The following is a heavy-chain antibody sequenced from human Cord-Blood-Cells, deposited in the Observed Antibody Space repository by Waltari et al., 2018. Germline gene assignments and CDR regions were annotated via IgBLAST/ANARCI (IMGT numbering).Heavy chain of an antibody. D-gene: IGHD3-10*01. CDR2: INHSGST. CDR3: ARGRGITMVRGGLYNYYMDV. CDR1: GGSFSGYY. Sequence: QVQLQQWGAGLLKPSETLSLTCAVYGGSFSGYYWSWIRQPPGKGLEWIGEINHSGSTNYNPSLKSRVTISVDTSKNQFSLKLSSVTAADTAVYYCARGRGITMVRGGLYNYYMDVWGKGTTVTVSS. V-gene: IGHV4-34*01. J-gene: IGHJ6*03.